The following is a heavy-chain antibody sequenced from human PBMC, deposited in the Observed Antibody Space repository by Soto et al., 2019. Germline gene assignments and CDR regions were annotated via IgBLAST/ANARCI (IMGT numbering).Heavy chain of an antibody. D-gene: IGHD6-6*01. CDR1: GFTFSSYG. CDR3: ADVPGRRNQHYYGMDV. Sequence: QVQLVESGGGVVQPGRSLRLSCAASGFTFSSYGMHWVRQAPGKGLEWVAVISYDGSNKYYADSVKGRFTISRDNSKNSLYLQMNSLSAEDTAVYYCADVPGRRNQHYYGMDVWGQGTTVTVSS. CDR2: ISYDGSNK. J-gene: IGHJ6*02. V-gene: IGHV3-30*03.